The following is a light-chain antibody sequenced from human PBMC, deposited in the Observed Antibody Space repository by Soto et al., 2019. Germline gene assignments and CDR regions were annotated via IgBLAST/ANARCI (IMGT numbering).Light chain of an antibody. J-gene: IGKJ3*01. V-gene: IGKV1-33*01. CDR2: DAS. CDR3: QHYDNLPPFT. CDR1: QDISNF. Sequence: DIQMTQSPSSLSASVGDRVTITCQASQDISNFLNWYQQKQGKAPKLLIYDASNLETGVPSRFSGSGSGTDFTFTISSLQSEDIATYYCQHYDNLPPFTFGPGTKVDIK.